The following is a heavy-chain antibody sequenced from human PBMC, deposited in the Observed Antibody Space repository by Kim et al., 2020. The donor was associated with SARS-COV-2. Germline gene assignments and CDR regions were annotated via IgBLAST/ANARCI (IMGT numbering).Heavy chain of an antibody. CDR2: IIPIFGTA. J-gene: IGHJ6*02. V-gene: IGHV1-69*13. CDR3: ARDGVELMVRGGDYYYGMDV. CDR1: GGTFSSYA. Sequence: SVKVSCKASGGTFSSYAISWVRQATGQGLEWMGGIIPIFGTANYAQKFQGRVTITADESTSTAYMELSSLRSEDTAVYYCARDGVELMVRGGDYYYGMDVWGQGTTVTVSS. D-gene: IGHD3-10*01.